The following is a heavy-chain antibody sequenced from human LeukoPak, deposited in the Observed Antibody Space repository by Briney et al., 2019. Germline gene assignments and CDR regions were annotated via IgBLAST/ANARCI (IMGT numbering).Heavy chain of an antibody. Sequence: GGSLRLSCAASGFTFSSYWMSWVRQAPGKGLEWVANIKQDGSEKYYVDSVKGRFTISRDNAKNSLYLQMNSLRAEDTAVYYCARYSGYDSLNYYYHMDVWGKGTTVTISS. D-gene: IGHD5-12*01. CDR2: IKQDGSEK. V-gene: IGHV3-7*01. J-gene: IGHJ6*03. CDR1: GFTFSSYW. CDR3: ARYSGYDSLNYYYHMDV.